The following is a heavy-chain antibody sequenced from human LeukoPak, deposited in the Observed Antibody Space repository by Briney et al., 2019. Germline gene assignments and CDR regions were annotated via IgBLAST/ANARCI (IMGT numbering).Heavy chain of an antibody. V-gene: IGHV1-2*02. CDR3: ARGYYDYVWGSYRYTPPYY. D-gene: IGHD3-16*02. Sequence: ASVKVSCKASGYTFTGYYMHWVRQAPGQGLEWMGWINPNSGGTNYAQKFQGRVTMTRNTSISTAYMELSSLRSEDTAVYYCARGYYDYVWGSYRYTPPYYWGQGTLVTVSS. J-gene: IGHJ4*02. CDR1: GYTFTGYY. CDR2: INPNSGGT.